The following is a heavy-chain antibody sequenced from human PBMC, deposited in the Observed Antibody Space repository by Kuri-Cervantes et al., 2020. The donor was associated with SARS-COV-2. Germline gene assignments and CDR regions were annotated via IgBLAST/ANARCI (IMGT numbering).Heavy chain of an antibody. Sequence: ESLKISCAASGFTFSSYSMNWVRQAPGKGLEWIGEINHSGSTNYNPSLKSRVTISVDTSKNQFSLKLRSVTAADTAVYYCARHITGIEHTVVLIATYYYHYYMDLWGKGTTVTVSS. CDR1: GFTFSSYS. CDR2: INHSGST. CDR3: ARHITGIEHTVVLIATYYYHYYMDL. V-gene: IGHV4-34*01. J-gene: IGHJ6*03. D-gene: IGHD2-21*01.